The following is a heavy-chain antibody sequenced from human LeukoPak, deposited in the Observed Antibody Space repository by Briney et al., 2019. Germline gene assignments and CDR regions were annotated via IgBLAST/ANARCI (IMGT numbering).Heavy chain of an antibody. CDR2: ISRNGGAV. CDR3: STAKFDN. CDR1: GFTFNQHS. Sequence: PGGSLRLSCAASGFTFNQHSMSWIRQAPGKGLEWLSYISRNGGAVHYADSVKGRFTISRDNAKNSLYLQMNSLRAGDTAVYYCSTAKFDNWGQGTLVTVSS. V-gene: IGHV3-11*04. J-gene: IGHJ4*02.